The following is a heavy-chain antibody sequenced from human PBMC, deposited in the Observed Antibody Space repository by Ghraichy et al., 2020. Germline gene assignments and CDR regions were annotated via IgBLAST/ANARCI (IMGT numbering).Heavy chain of an antibody. Sequence: GESLNISCAASGFTFSGSAMHWVRQASGKGLEWVGRIRSKANSYATAYAASVKGRFTISRDDSKNTAYLQMNSLKTEDTAVYYCTRHGGMDVWGQGTTVTVSS. CDR2: IRSKANSYAT. CDR3: TRHGGMDV. J-gene: IGHJ6*02. V-gene: IGHV3-73*01. CDR1: GFTFSGSA.